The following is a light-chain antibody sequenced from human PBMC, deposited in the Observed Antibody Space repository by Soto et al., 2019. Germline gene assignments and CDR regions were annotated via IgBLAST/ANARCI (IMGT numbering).Light chain of an antibody. CDR2: AAS. Sequence: DIQMTQSPSSLSASVGDRVTISCRASQIITNYLNWYQQKPGKAPMLLIYAASNLHTGVPSRFTGRGSGTDFTLTISGLHPEDFATYYCHKSSSFPHTFGQGTKLEIK. CDR3: HKSSSFPHT. V-gene: IGKV1-39*01. CDR1: QIITNY. J-gene: IGKJ2*01.